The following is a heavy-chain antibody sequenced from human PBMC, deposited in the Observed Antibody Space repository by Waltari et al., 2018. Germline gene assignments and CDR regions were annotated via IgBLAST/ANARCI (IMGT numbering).Heavy chain of an antibody. CDR1: GFTFSTYG. V-gene: IGHV3-21*01. J-gene: IGHJ4*02. Sequence: EVHLEESGGGLVKPGGSLRLSCTASGFTFSTYGMIWVRQIPGKGLELVASISTRNTYIYYGDSLQGRFTIYRDDAKNSVYLQMSNLRADDTAVYHCARATSSAGARPGDYWGQGTQVTVSS. CDR3: ARATSSAGARPGDY. CDR2: ISTRNTYI. D-gene: IGHD6-6*01.